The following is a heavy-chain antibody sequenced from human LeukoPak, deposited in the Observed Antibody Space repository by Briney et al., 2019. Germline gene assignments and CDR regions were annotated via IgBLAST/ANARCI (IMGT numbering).Heavy chain of an antibody. Sequence: SHTHSLAPTVPAASISSYYCSWVRLPPGKGLGWDGYIYYSGRTKYNHSLKSRVTISVDSSKNQISLKLSSVTAADTAVYYCARGGYSGYEYRFDPWGQGTRVTGPS. CDR3: ARGGYSGYEYRFDP. CDR2: IYYSGRT. D-gene: IGHD5-12*01. V-gene: IGHV4-59*07. CDR1: AASISSYY. J-gene: IGHJ5*02.